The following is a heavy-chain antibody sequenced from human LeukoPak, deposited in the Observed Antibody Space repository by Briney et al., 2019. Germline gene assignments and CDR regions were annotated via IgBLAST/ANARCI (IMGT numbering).Heavy chain of an antibody. Sequence: PGGSLRLSCAASGFTFSSYAMHCVRQAPGKGLEWVAVISYDGSNKYYADSVKGRFTISRDNSKNTLYLQMNSLRAEDTAVYYCARDGPDSNGWWELPPGYFQHWGQGTLVTVSS. CDR1: GFTFSSYA. J-gene: IGHJ1*01. D-gene: IGHD1-26*01. CDR3: ARDGPDSNGWWELPPGYFQH. CDR2: ISYDGSNK. V-gene: IGHV3-30-3*01.